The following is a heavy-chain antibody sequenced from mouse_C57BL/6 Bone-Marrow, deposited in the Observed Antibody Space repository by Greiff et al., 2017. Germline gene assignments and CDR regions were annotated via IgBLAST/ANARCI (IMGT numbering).Heavy chain of an antibody. D-gene: IGHD1-1*01. V-gene: IGHV14-4*01. J-gene: IGHJ2*01. Sequence: VQLQQSGAELVRPGASVKLSCTASGFNIKDDYMHWVKQRPEQGLEWIGWIDPENGDTEYASKFQGKATITADTSSNTAYLQLSSLTSEDTAVYYCTTSTTVVAYYLDYWGQGTTLTVSS. CDR2: IDPENGDT. CDR1: GFNIKDDY. CDR3: TTSTTVVAYYLDY.